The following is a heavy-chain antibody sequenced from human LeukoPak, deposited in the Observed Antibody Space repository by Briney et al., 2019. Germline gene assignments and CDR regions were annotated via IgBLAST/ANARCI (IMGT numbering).Heavy chain of an antibody. J-gene: IGHJ4*02. Sequence: SETLSLTCAVYGGSFSGYYWSWIRQPPGKGLEWIGEINHSGSTNYNPSLKSRVTISVDTSKNQFSLKLSSVTAADTAVYYCARDRGMISGSYLDYWGQGTLVTVSS. D-gene: IGHD1-26*01. CDR3: ARDRGMISGSYLDY. CDR2: INHSGST. CDR1: GGSFSGYY. V-gene: IGHV4-34*01.